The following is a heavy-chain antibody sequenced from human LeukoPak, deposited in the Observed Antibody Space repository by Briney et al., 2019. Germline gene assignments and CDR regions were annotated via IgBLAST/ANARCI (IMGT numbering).Heavy chain of an antibody. CDR2: IYYSGST. J-gene: IGHJ6*03. CDR1: GGSISVYY. CDR3: ERRTVTPYYYYMDV. V-gene: IGHV4-59*01. D-gene: IGHD4-17*01. Sequence: SETESLICTVSGGSISVYYWSWIRQPPGRGLEWIGYIYYSGSTNYNTSLKGRFTIPEDTSKNQFFFKLSSVTAADTAVYYCERRTVTPYYYYMDVWGKGTTVTVSS.